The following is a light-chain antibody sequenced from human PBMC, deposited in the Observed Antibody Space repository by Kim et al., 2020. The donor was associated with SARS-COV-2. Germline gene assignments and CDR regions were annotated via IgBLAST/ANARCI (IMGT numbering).Light chain of an antibody. CDR2: DVN. J-gene: IGLJ3*02. V-gene: IGLV2-14*04. Sequence: GQSFTISCAGTSSDVGGYDYVSWYQQFPGKAPKLMIYDVNNRPSGVSNRFSGSKSGNTASLTISGLQAEDEADYYCSSYRTSHTWVFGGGTQLTVL. CDR3: SSYRTSHTWV. CDR1: SSDVGGYDY.